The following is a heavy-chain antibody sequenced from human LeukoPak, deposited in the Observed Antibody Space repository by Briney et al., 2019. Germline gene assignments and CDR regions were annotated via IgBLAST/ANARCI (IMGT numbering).Heavy chain of an antibody. CDR2: INPSGDNT. CDR1: GYTFTNNF. J-gene: IGHJ5*02. Sequence: GASVEVSCKASGYTFTNNFMHWVRQAPGQGLEWIGIINPSGDNTWYAQKFQGRVTMTRDMATSTDYLEVSSLRSEDTAVYYCARVFDHDYDDFGFDPWGQGTLVTVSS. V-gene: IGHV1-46*01. D-gene: IGHD4-17*01. CDR3: ARVFDHDYDDFGFDP.